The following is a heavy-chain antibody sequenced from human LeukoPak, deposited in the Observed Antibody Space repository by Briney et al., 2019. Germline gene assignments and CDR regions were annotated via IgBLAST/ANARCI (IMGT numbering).Heavy chain of an antibody. CDR3: ARDTGAPQAPDY. CDR1: GYTFTGYY. J-gene: IGHJ4*02. Sequence: ASVKVSCKASGYTFTGYYIHWVRQAPGQGLEWMGWINPNSGGTNYAQKFQGRVTMTRDTSLSTTYMELSSLRSDDTALYYCARDTGAPQAPDYWGQGTLVTVSS. CDR2: INPNSGGT. D-gene: IGHD7-27*01. V-gene: IGHV1-2*02.